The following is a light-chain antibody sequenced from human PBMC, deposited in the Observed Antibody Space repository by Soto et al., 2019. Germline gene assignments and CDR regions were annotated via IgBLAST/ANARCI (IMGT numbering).Light chain of an antibody. Sequence: QSVLTQPASVSGSPGQSITISCTGTSTDVGGYKYVSWYQQHPGTAPKLMIFEVNGRPSGVSDRFSGSKSGNTASLTISGLQPEDEADYYCSSFSSSSTPYAFGTGTKVTVL. CDR2: EVN. V-gene: IGLV2-14*01. J-gene: IGLJ1*01. CDR1: STDVGGYKY. CDR3: SSFSSSSTPYA.